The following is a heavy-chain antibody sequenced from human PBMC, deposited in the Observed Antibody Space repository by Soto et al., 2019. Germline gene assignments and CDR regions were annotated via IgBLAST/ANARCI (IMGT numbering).Heavy chain of an antibody. CDR1: GGSITSYF. CDR3: ARDKYYDITGTFHX. V-gene: IGHV4-59*01. CDR2: IYHRGNT. Sequence: SETLSLTCTVSGGSITSYFWTWIRQPPGKGLEWILYIYHRGNTNYNPSLKSRVTFSVDTSKKQFSLKLSSATAADTAVYYCARDKYYDITGTFHXWGQGTLLTVSX. J-gene: IGHJ4*02. D-gene: IGHD3-22*01.